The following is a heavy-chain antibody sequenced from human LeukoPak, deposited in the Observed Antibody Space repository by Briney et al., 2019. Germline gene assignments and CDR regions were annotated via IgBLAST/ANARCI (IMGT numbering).Heavy chain of an antibody. J-gene: IGHJ4*02. CDR1: GLTVTNAW. Sequence: GGSLRLSCSASGLTVTNAWMSWVRQAPGKGLEWVANIKQDGSDKYYPGSVRGRFTISRDNSKNTIYLQMDSLRAEDTAIYYCARDYWWNYDYWGQGTLVTVSS. CDR2: IKQDGSDK. D-gene: IGHD1-7*01. V-gene: IGHV3-7*01. CDR3: ARDYWWNYDY.